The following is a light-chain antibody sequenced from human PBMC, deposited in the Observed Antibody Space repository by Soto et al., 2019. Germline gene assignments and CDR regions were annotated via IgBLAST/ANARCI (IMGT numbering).Light chain of an antibody. CDR3: QQYDTYWT. CDR1: QSIGDS. CDR2: DVS. J-gene: IGKJ1*01. Sequence: DIQMTQSPSTLSASVGDRVTITCRASQSIGDSLAWYQQKPGKAPYLLISDVSSLERGVPSRFSGSGSGTEFTLTINSLQPDDFATYYCQQYDTYWTFGQGTKVDIK. V-gene: IGKV1-5*01.